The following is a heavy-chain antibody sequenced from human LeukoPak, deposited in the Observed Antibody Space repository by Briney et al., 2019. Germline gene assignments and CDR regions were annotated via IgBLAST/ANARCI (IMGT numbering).Heavy chain of an antibody. CDR2: IYYSGST. Sequence: KPSETLSLTCTVSGDSISSHYWSWIRQPPGKGLEWIGYIYYSGSTNYNPSLKSRVTISVDTSKNQFSLKLSSVTAADTAVYYCARGSDQHHDIVVVVAATYNDAFDIWGQGTMVTVSS. D-gene: IGHD2-15*01. CDR3: ARGSDQHHDIVVVVAATYNDAFDI. CDR1: GDSISSHY. J-gene: IGHJ3*02. V-gene: IGHV4-59*11.